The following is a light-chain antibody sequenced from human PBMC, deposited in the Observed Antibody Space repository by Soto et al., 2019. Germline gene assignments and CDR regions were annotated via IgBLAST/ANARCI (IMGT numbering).Light chain of an antibody. CDR1: KSDIGVYDF. CDR2: EVV. Sequence: QSALTQPPSASGSPGQSVTISCTGTKSDIGVYDFVSWYQHHPGKAPRLIIYEVVQRPSGVPDRFSGSKSGNTASLTVSGLQAADEADYFCKSYAGSNTYVSGSGTKLTVL. V-gene: IGLV2-8*01. J-gene: IGLJ1*01. CDR3: KSYAGSNTYV.